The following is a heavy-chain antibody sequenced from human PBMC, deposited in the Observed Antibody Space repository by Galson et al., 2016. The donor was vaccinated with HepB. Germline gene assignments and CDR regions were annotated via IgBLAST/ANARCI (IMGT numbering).Heavy chain of an antibody. CDR3: ARSPAFRQFAGYGDAFDI. D-gene: IGHD2-15*01. CDR2: IFASGNT. CDR1: SGSIGTDNYY. Sequence: LSLTCTVSSGSIGTDNYYWSWIRQSAGKGLEWIGRIFASGNTKYSASLDSRVTISVDTSKNQFTLSLNFVTPADTAVYYCARSPAFRQFAGYGDAFDIWGQGTMVTVSS. V-gene: IGHV4-61*02. J-gene: IGHJ3*02.